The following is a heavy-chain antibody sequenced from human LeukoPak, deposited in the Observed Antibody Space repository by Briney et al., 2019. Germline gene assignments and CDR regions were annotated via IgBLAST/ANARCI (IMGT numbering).Heavy chain of an antibody. CDR3: ARQFMYYDFWSGPFDI. J-gene: IGHJ3*02. CDR2: IYPGDSDT. D-gene: IGHD3-3*01. Sequence: GESLKISCKGSGYSFTSYWIAWVRQMPGKGLEWMGIIYPGDSDTRYSPSFQGQVTISADKSISTAYLQWSSLKASDTAMYYCARQFMYYDFWSGPFDIWGQGTMVTVSS. CDR1: GYSFTSYW. V-gene: IGHV5-51*01.